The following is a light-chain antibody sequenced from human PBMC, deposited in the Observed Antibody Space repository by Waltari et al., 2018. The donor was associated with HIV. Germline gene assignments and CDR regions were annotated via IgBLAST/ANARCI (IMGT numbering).Light chain of an antibody. CDR2: KDT. CDR3: QSADSSGTWV. CDR1: ASPKQY. V-gene: IGLV3-25*03. Sequence: SYELTQPPSVSVSPGQTARITCPGEASPKQYAYWYQKKPGPAPVLVIYKDTERPSGIPERFSGSSSGTTVTLTISGVQAEDEADYYCQSADSSGTWVFGGGTKLTVL. J-gene: IGLJ3*02.